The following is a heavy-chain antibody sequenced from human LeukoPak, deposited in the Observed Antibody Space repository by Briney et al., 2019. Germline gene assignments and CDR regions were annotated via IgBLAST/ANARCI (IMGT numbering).Heavy chain of an antibody. Sequence: PGGSLRLSCTTSGLTFSTSGFNWVHQAPGKGLEWVASIGPTGFDRYHADSIKGRFTISRDNANNFLYLQMDSLRAEDTAVYYCATETNGRHYDYWGQGTLLTVSS. D-gene: IGHD1-14*01. CDR1: GLTFSTSG. V-gene: IGHV3-21*06. CDR3: ATETNGRHYDY. J-gene: IGHJ4*02. CDR2: IGPTGFDR.